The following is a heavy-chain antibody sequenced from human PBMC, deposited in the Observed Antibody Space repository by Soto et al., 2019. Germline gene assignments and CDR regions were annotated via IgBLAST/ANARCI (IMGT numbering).Heavy chain of an antibody. V-gene: IGHV4-4*02. CDR1: GGSISSSNW. D-gene: IGHD1-26*01. Sequence: QVQLQESGPGLVKHSGNLSLTYAVSGGSISSSNWWSWVRQPPGKGLEWNGEIYHSGSTNYNPSLKSRVTTSLDKSKNQFSRKLSAVTGADTAVYYCARVSGSYYHGMDVWGQGTTVTVSS. CDR3: ARVSGSYYHGMDV. J-gene: IGHJ6*02. CDR2: IYHSGST.